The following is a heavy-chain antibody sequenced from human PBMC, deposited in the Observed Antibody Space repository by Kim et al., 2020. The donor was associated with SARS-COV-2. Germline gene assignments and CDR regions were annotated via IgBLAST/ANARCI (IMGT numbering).Heavy chain of an antibody. Sequence: GGSLRLSCEGSGFTLSGHSMNWVRQGPGKGLEWISYVSHRDGATYYADSVEGRFTISRDDARNSLYLQMNSLRAEDTAVYYCVGDGVGVLPGDAFDLWG. D-gene: IGHD3-3*01. J-gene: IGHJ3*01. CDR2: VSHRDGAT. CDR1: GFTLSGHS. CDR3: VGDGVGVLPGDAFDL. V-gene: IGHV3-48*01.